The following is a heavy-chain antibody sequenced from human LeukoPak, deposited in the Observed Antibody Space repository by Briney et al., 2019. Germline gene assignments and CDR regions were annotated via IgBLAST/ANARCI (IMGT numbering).Heavy chain of an antibody. J-gene: IGHJ5*02. CDR1: GYTFTGYY. CDR2: INPNSGGT. CDR3: ARGHCSSTSCSDP. D-gene: IGHD2-2*01. Sequence: ASVKVSFKASGYTFTGYYMHWVRQAPGQGREWMGWINPNSGGTNYAQKFQGRATMTRDTSISTAYMELSRLRSDDTAVYYYARGHCSSTSCSDPWGQGTLVTVSS. V-gene: IGHV1-2*02.